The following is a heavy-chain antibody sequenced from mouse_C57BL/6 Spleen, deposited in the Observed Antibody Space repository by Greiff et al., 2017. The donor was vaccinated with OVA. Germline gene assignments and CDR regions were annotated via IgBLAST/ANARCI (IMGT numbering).Heavy chain of an antibody. CDR3: TELGYYGPYYFDY. D-gene: IGHD1-1*01. J-gene: IGHJ2*01. CDR1: GFTFSNYW. CDR2: IRLKSDNYAT. Sequence: EVKLMESGGGLVQPGGSMKLSCVASGFTFSNYWMNWVRQSPEKGLEWVAQIRLKSDNYATHYAESVKGRFTISRDDSKSSVYLQMNNLRAEDTGIYHCTELGYYGPYYFDYWGQGTTLTVSS. V-gene: IGHV6-3*01.